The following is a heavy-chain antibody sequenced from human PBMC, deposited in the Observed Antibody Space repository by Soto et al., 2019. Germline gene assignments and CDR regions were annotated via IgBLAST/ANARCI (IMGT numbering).Heavy chain of an antibody. D-gene: IGHD4-17*01. CDR2: IRSQIDGGTT. Sequence: EVELVESGGVLVKPGGSLRLSCAASGFAFTNAWMTWVRQAPGKALEWVGRIRSQIDGGTTDYATPVKGRFTISRDDSKNTLYLQMNSLKTEDTAVYYCTTVAYGEYVSDYWGQGTLVTVSS. CDR1: GFAFTNAW. V-gene: IGHV3-15*01. CDR3: TTVAYGEYVSDY. J-gene: IGHJ4*02.